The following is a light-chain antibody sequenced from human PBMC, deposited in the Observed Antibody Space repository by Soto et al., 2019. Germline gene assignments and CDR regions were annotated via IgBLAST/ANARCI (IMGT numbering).Light chain of an antibody. J-gene: IGLJ2*01. Sequence: QPVLTQSPSASASLGASVKLTCTLSRGHSSYAIAWHQQQPEKGPRYLMKLNSDGSHSKGDGIPDRFSGSSSGAERYLTISSLQSEDEADYYCQTWGTGIQGVFGGGTKVTVL. CDR3: QTWGTGIQGV. CDR2: LNSDGSH. CDR1: RGHSSYA. V-gene: IGLV4-69*01.